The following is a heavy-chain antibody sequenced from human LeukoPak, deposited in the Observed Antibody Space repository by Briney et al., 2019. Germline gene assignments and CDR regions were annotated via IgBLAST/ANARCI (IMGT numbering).Heavy chain of an antibody. CDR2: ISYDRSNK. CDR3: ARDDEVVAATGTFDY. CDR1: GFTFSSYA. D-gene: IGHD2-15*01. Sequence: GRSLRLSCAASGFTFSSYAMHWVRKPPAKGLEWVAVISYDRSNKYYADSVKGRFTISRDNSKNTLYLQMNSLRAEDTAVYYCARDDEVVAATGTFDYWGQGTLVTVSS. J-gene: IGHJ4*02. V-gene: IGHV3-30*04.